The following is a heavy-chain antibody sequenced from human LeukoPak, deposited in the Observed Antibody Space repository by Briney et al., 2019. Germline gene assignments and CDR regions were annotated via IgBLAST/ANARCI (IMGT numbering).Heavy chain of an antibody. CDR1: GYTFTSYG. V-gene: IGHV1-18*04. CDR2: ISAYNGNT. D-gene: IGHD3-9*01. Sequence: ASVKVSCKASGYTFTSYGISWVRQAPGQGLEWMGWISAYNGNTNYAQKLQGRVTMTTDTSTSTAYMELRSLRPDDTAVYYCARILFDWLLADDAFDIWGQGTMVTVSS. J-gene: IGHJ3*02. CDR3: ARILFDWLLADDAFDI.